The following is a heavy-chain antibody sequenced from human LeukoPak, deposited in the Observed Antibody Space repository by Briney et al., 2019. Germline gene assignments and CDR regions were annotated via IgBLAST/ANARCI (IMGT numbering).Heavy chain of an antibody. V-gene: IGHV4-39*07. CDR2: IYHSGST. CDR3: ARGLYGSGSYYND. Sequence: SETLSLTCTVSGGSISSSSYYWGWIRQPPGKGLEWIGNIYHSGSTYYNPSLKSRVTISVDTSKNQFSLKLSSVTAADTAVYYCARGLYGSGSYYNDWGQGTLVTVSS. CDR1: GGSISSSSYY. J-gene: IGHJ4*02. D-gene: IGHD3-10*01.